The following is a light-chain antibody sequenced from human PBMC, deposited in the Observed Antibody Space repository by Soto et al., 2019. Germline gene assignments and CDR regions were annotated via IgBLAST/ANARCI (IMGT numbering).Light chain of an antibody. V-gene: IGLV2-14*01. J-gene: IGLJ1*01. CDR1: SSDVGGYDY. CDR3: SSKRGSTGV. CDR2: DVS. Sequence: QSVLTQPASVSGSPGQTITISCTGTSSDVGGYDYVSWHQQHPGKAPKLMIYDVSKRPSGVSNRFSGSKSGNTASLTISGLQAEDEADYYCSSKRGSTGVFGTGTMVTVL.